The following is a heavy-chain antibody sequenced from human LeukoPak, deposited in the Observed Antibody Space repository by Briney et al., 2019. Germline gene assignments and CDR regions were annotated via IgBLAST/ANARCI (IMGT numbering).Heavy chain of an antibody. CDR2: TYYRSKWYN. J-gene: IGHJ4*02. D-gene: IGHD3-16*01. CDR3: TRQGDWGAFDY. Sequence: SQTLSLTCAISGDSVSSNSDAWNWFRQSPSGGLEWLGRTYYRSKWYNDYAVSVTSRITINPDTSKNQFSLQLNSVTPEDTALYYCTRQGDWGAFDYWGQGTLVTVSS. V-gene: IGHV6-1*01. CDR1: GDSVSSNSDA.